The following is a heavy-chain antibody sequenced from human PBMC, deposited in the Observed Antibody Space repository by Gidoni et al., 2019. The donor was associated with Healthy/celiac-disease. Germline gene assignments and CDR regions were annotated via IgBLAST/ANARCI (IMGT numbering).Heavy chain of an antibody. V-gene: IGHV4-30-4*01. D-gene: IGHD5-12*01. CDR2: IYYSGST. Sequence: QVQLQESGPGLVQPSHTLSLTFTVPRRPICSGDYYWSWIRQPPGKGLEWIGYIYYSGSTYYNPSLKSRVTISVDTSKNQFSLKLSSVTAADTAVYYCARAEMATTQSFDYWGQGTLVTVSS. J-gene: IGHJ4*02. CDR1: RRPICSGDYY. CDR3: ARAEMATTQSFDY.